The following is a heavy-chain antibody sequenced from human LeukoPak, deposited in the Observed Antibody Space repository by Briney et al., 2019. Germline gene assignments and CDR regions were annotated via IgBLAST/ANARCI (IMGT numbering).Heavy chain of an antibody. V-gene: IGHV1-69*13. CDR3: AREKSSGSAFYFDY. Sequence: GASVKVSCKASGYTFTSYHMHWVRQAPGQGLEWMGGIIPSFGKTNYAQKFQGRVTITADESTSTAYMELSSLRSDDTAVYYCAREKSSGSAFYFDYWGQGTLVTVSS. CDR1: GYTFTSYH. D-gene: IGHD3-22*01. J-gene: IGHJ4*02. CDR2: IIPSFGKT.